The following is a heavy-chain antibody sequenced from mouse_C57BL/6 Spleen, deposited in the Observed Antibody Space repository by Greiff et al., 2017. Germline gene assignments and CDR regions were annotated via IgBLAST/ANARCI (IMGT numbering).Heavy chain of an antibody. CDR2: IDPANGNT. Sequence: VHVKQSVAELVRPGASVKLSCTSSGFNIKNTYMHWVKQRPEQGLEWIGRIDPANGNTKYAPKFQGKATITADTSSNTAYLQLSSLTSEDTAIYYCARSGTGVAWFAYWGQGTLVTVSA. J-gene: IGHJ3*01. D-gene: IGHD4-1*01. V-gene: IGHV14-3*01. CDR3: ARSGTGVAWFAY. CDR1: GFNIKNTY.